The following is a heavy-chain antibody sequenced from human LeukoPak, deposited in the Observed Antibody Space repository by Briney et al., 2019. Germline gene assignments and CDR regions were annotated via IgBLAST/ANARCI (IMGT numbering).Heavy chain of an antibody. Sequence: GASVKVSCKASGYTFTGYYMHWVRQAPGQGLEWMGWINPNSGGTNYAQKFQGWVTMTRDTSISTAYMELSSLRSDDTAVYYCARVPCTSSSCVNWFDPWGQGTLVIVSS. D-gene: IGHD2-15*01. J-gene: IGHJ5*02. V-gene: IGHV1-2*04. CDR3: ARVPCTSSSCVNWFDP. CDR2: INPNSGGT. CDR1: GYTFTGYY.